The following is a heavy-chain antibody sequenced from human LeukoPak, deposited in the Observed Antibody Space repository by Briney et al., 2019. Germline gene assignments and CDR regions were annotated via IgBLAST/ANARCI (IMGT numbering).Heavy chain of an antibody. CDR3: AKRDYSDVSGYSPLFAN. Sequence: GGSLRLSCTASGFTFDTYAMSWVRQAPGGGLEWVSGISGDGVTKYYAGSVKGRFTVSRDNSKDTLWLQMNTLRAEDTAVYFCAKRDYSDVSGYSPLFANWGQGTLVTVSS. D-gene: IGHD3-22*01. V-gene: IGHV3-23*01. CDR2: ISGDGVTK. CDR1: GFTFDTYA. J-gene: IGHJ4*02.